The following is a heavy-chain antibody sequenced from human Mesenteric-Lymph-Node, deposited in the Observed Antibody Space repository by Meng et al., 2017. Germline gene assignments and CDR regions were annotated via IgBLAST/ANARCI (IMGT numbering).Heavy chain of an antibody. V-gene: IGHV3-20*04. CDR2: INWNGGST. Sequence: GGFLRFSGTASGLHLEDYGMTGVRQVPGKGLEWVSGINWNGGSTGYADSVKGRFTISRDNTKKSLYLEMNSLRAEDTAVYYCARPQRITMVRGVGNYYYAMDVWGQGTTVTVSS. J-gene: IGHJ6*02. CDR1: GLHLEDYG. CDR3: ARPQRITMVRGVGNYYYAMDV. D-gene: IGHD3-10*01.